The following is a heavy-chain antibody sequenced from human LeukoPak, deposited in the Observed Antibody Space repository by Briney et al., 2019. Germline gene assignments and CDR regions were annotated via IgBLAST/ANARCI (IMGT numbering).Heavy chain of an antibody. CDR2: IWSDKSNK. V-gene: IGHV3-33*06. CDR3: AKDAQRGFDYSNSLEY. D-gene: IGHD4-11*01. CDR1: GFIFNHHA. J-gene: IGHJ4*01. Sequence: PGGSLTLSCAASGFIFNHHAMHWVRQAPGKGLEWVAVIWSDKSNKFYADSVRGRFTISRDDSRKTVYLQMERMTAEDTAIYYCAKDAQRGFDYSNSLEYWGHGALVTLAS.